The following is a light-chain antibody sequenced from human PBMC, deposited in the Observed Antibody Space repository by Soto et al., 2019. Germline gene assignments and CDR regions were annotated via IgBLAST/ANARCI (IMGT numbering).Light chain of an antibody. V-gene: IGLV2-14*01. CDR1: SSDVGSYNY. Sequence: LTQPASVSGSPGQSITISCTGTSSDVGSYNYVSWYQQHPGKAPKLIIYEVSNRPSGVSNRFSGSKSGNTASLTISGLQAEDEGDYHCGSWDSSLSAYVFGTGTKVTVL. CDR3: GSWDSSLSAYV. CDR2: EVS. J-gene: IGLJ1*01.